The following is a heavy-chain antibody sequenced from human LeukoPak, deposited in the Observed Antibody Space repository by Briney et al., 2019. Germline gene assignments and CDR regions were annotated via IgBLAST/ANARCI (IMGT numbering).Heavy chain of an antibody. V-gene: IGHV3-23*01. D-gene: IGHD4-4*01. Sequence: GGSLRLSRAASGFTFSSYAMSWVRQAPGKGLEWVSAISGSGGSTYYADSVKGRFTISRDNSKNTLYLQMNSLRAEDTAVYYCAKDQGTTNYYYYGMDVWGQGTTVTVSS. J-gene: IGHJ6*02. CDR3: AKDQGTTNYYYYGMDV. CDR1: GFTFSSYA. CDR2: ISGSGGST.